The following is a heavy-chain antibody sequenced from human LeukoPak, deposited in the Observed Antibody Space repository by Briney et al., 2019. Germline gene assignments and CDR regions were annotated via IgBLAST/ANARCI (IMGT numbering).Heavy chain of an antibody. J-gene: IGHJ6*02. CDR1: GYTFTSYG. V-gene: IGHV1-18*01. CDR3: AAERAYSSSWYGAYYYYYGMGV. CDR2: ISAYNGNT. D-gene: IGHD6-13*01. Sequence: ASVKVSCKASGYTFTSYGISWVRQAPGQGLEWMGWISAYNGNTNYAQKLQGRVTMTTDTSTSTAYMELRSLRSDDTAVYYCAAERAYSSSWYGAYYYYYGMGVWGQGTTVTVSS.